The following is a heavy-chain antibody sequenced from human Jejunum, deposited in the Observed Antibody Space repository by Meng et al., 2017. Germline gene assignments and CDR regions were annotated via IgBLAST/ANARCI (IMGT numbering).Heavy chain of an antibody. CDR3: AKDRLGGADNLDS. V-gene: IGHV3-30*18. CDR1: GFSFSSNG. D-gene: IGHD3-16*01. CDR2: ILFDGSYK. J-gene: IGHJ4*02. Sequence: QVQLVESGGGVVQPGKSLRPSCAASGFSFSSNGMHWVRQAPGKGLEWVAVILFDGSYKYYAGSVKGRFTISRDNSNSTLYLQMNSLRTEDTAVYYCAKDRLGGADNLDSWGQGTLVTVSS.